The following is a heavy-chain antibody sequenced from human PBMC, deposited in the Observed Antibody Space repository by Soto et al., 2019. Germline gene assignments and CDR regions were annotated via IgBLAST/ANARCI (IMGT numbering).Heavy chain of an antibody. Sequence: GGSLRLSCAASGFTFSGSAMHWVRQAPGKGLEWVGRIRSKANSDATVYAAPVKGRFTISRDDSKNTAYLQMNSLKTEDTAVYYCTTPSINYDILADYFNYWGQGSLVTVSS. J-gene: IGHJ4*02. CDR3: TTPSINYDILADYFNY. V-gene: IGHV3-73*01. CDR1: GFTFSGSA. CDR2: IRSKANSDAT. D-gene: IGHD3-9*01.